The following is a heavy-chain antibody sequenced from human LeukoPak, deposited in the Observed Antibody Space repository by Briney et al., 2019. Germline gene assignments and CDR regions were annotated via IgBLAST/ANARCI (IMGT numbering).Heavy chain of an antibody. CDR2: ISAYNGNT. D-gene: IGHD6-13*01. J-gene: IGHJ6*02. V-gene: IGHV1-18*01. CDR1: GYTFTSYG. Sequence: GASVKVSCKASGYTFTSYGISWVRQAPGQGLEWMGWISAYNGNTNYAQKLQGRVTMTTDTSTSTAYMELRSLRSDDTAVYYCARVKKCQQQLVPPPYYYYGMDVWGQGTTVTVSS. CDR3: ARVKKCQQQLVPPPYYYYGMDV.